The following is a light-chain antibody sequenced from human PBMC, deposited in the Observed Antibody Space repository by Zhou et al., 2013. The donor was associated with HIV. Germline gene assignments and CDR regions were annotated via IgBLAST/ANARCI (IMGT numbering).Light chain of an antibody. CDR2: AAS. CDR3: QESYSTSRGTWT. V-gene: IGKV1-39*01. Sequence: DIQMTQSPSTLSASVGDRVTITCRASQSISNYLSWYQQKPGKAPKLLMYAASSLQSGVPSRFSGSGSGTDFTLTISSLQPEDFATYYCQESYSTSRGTWTFGPGTKVDIK. CDR1: QSISNY. J-gene: IGKJ1*01.